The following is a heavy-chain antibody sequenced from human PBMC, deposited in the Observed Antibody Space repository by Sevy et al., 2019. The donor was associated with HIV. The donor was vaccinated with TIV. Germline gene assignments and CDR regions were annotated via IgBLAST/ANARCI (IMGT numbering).Heavy chain of an antibody. V-gene: IGHV3-23*01. CDR2: ISGSGGST. CDR3: AKDRGGEYYYDSSGPNPMVPSSYFDY. J-gene: IGHJ4*02. Sequence: GGSLRLSCAASGFTFSSYAMSWVRQAPGKGLEWVSAISGSGGSTYYADSVKGRFTISRDNSKNTLYLQMNGLRAEDTAVYYCAKDRGGEYYYDSSGPNPMVPSSYFDYWGQGTLVTVSS. CDR1: GFTFSSYA. D-gene: IGHD3-22*01.